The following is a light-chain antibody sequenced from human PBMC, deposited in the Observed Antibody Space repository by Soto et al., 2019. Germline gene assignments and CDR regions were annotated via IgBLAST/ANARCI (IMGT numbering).Light chain of an antibody. Sequence: EIVLTQSPGTLSLSPGERATLSCRASQSIISSYLAWYQQKPGQAPRLLIYGASTRATGIPDRFSGSGSGTDFTLTINRLESEDFAVYYCQQYENFPGTFGQGTKVDIK. V-gene: IGKV3-20*01. CDR2: GAS. CDR3: QQYENFPGT. CDR1: QSIISSY. J-gene: IGKJ1*01.